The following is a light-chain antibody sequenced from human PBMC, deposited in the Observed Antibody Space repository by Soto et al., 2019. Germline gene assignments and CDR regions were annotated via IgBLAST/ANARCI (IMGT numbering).Light chain of an antibody. J-gene: IGKJ4*01. Sequence: EVVMTQSPATLSVSPGERATLSCRASQSVNINLAWYQQKPGQAPRLLIYGTSTRATGVPARFSGSGSGTEFTLTISNLQSEEVAVYYGQEYHHSPPRTFGGGNQVDIK. CDR2: GTS. CDR1: QSVNIN. V-gene: IGKV3-15*01. CDR3: QEYHHSPPRT.